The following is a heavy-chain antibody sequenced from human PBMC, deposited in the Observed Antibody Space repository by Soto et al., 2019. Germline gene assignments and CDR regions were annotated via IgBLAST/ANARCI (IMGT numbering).Heavy chain of an antibody. CDR2: IVVGSCNT. V-gene: IGHV1-58*01. J-gene: IGHJ6*02. Sequence: SGQVSCKDSVFTFTSSAVQWVRQARGQRLEWIGWIVVGSCNTNYAQKFQERVTITRDISTSTAYMELSSLRSEDTAVYYCAAGEGILEWLLLGYYYYGMGVWGQGTTVTVSS. CDR1: VFTFTSSA. D-gene: IGHD3-3*01. CDR3: AAGEGILEWLLLGYYYYGMGV.